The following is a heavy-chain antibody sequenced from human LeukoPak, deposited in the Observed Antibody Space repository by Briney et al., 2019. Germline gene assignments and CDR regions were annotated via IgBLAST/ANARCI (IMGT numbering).Heavy chain of an antibody. D-gene: IGHD4-11*01. CDR2: ISYSGTT. CDR1: SDSITSSPYY. V-gene: IGHV4-39*01. Sequence: SETLSLICTVSSDSITSSPYYWGWIRQSPGKGLEWIGSISYSGTTYYNPSLKSRVTISVDTSKNQFSLKLNSVTAADTAVYYCARVTTLTSYFFDYWGQGTLVTVSS. CDR3: ARVTTLTSYFFDY. J-gene: IGHJ4*02.